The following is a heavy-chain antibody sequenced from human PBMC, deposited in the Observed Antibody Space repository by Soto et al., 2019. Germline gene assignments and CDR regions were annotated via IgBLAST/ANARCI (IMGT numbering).Heavy chain of an antibody. V-gene: IGHV1-18*01. J-gene: IGHJ4*02. D-gene: IGHD3-10*01. CDR2: ISAYNGNT. CDR3: AREYYYGSCPWY. Sequence: QVQLVQSGAEVKKPGASVKVSCKASGYTFTSYGISWVRQAPGQGLEWMGWISAYNGNTNYAQKLQGRVTMTTDTSTSTAYMEMRSLRSADTSSYYCAREYYYGSCPWYWGQGTQVTVSS. CDR1: GYTFTSYG.